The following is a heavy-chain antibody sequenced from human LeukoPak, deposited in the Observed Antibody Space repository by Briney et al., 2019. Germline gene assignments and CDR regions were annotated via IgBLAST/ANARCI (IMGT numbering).Heavy chain of an antibody. CDR2: IYYGRST. V-gene: IGHV4-59*01. CDR1: GASISSYY. D-gene: IGHD5-12*01. CDR3: ARVRYSGYVDY. J-gene: IGHJ4*02. Sequence: PPETLSPTSAVSGASISSYYRSWIRPPPGKGLEWIGHIYYGRSTNSNPSLKSRVTISVDTSKNQYSLKLSSVTAADTAVYYCARVRYSGYVDYWGQGALVTVSS.